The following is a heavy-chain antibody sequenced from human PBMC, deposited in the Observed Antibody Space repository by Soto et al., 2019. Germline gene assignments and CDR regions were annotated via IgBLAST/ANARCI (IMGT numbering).Heavy chain of an antibody. V-gene: IGHV4-39*07. Sequence: SETLSLTCTVSGGSISSSGYYWGWIRQPPGKGLEWIGSIYYSGSTYYNPSLKSRVTISVDTSKNQFSLKLSSVTAADTAVYYCARGMAEEQIFYYFDYWGQGALVTVS. CDR1: GGSISSSGYY. CDR2: IYYSGST. CDR3: ARGMAEEQIFYYFDY. D-gene: IGHD3-9*01. J-gene: IGHJ4*02.